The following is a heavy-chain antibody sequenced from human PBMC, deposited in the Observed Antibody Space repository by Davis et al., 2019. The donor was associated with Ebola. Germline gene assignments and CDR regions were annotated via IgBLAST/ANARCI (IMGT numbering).Heavy chain of an antibody. CDR1: GGSISSSSYY. CDR3: ARQGWSGYSLRHWLDP. D-gene: IGHD3-3*01. Sequence: SETLSLTCTVSGGSISSSSYYWAWLRQPPGKGLEWIGRIYYSGITYYNPSLKSRVTISVDTSKNQFSLKLRSVTAADTAVYYCARQGWSGYSLRHWLDPWGRGTLVTVSS. V-gene: IGHV4-39*01. CDR2: IYYSGIT. J-gene: IGHJ5*02.